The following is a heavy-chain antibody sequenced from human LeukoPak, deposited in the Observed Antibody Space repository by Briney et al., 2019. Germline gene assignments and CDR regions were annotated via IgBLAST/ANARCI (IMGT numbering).Heavy chain of an antibody. CDR3: ARSPLRRGYCSSTSCLDAFDI. Sequence: PSETLSLTCTVSGGSISTYYWSWIRQPPGKGLEWIGYIYTSGSTNYNPSLKSRVTISVDTSKNQFSLKLSSVTAADTAVYYCARSPLRRGYCSSTSCLDAFDIWGQGTMVTVSS. CDR2: IYTSGST. J-gene: IGHJ3*02. D-gene: IGHD2-2*01. CDR1: GGSISTYY. V-gene: IGHV4-4*09.